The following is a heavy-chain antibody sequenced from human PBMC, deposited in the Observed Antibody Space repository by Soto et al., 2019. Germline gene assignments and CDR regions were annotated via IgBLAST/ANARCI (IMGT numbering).Heavy chain of an antibody. V-gene: IGHV1-3*01. CDR2: INAGNGDT. CDR3: ARNEDY. J-gene: IGHJ4*02. CDR1: GYTFTAYP. Sequence: QVQLVQSGAEVKKPGASVKISCKTSGYTFTAYPIPWVRQAPGQRLEWMGWINAGNGDTKYSQKFQGRVTLTRDTSASTAYMEVRSLISEDTAVYYCARNEDYWGQGTLVTVSS.